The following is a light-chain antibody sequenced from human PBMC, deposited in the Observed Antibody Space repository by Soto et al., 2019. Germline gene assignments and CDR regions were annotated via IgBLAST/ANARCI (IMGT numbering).Light chain of an antibody. Sequence: QSVLTQPPSASGTPGQRVTISCSGSSSNIGSNTVNWYQQLPGTAPKLLIHANNQRHSGVPDRFSGSKSGTSASLAISWLQSEEADYYCAAWDDSLNGYVFGTGTKLTVL. J-gene: IGLJ1*01. V-gene: IGLV1-44*01. CDR3: AAWDDSLNGYV. CDR1: SSNIGSNT. CDR2: ANN.